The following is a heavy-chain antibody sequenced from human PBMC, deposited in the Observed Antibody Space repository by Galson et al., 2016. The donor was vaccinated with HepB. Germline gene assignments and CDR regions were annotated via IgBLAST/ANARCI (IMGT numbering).Heavy chain of an antibody. D-gene: IGHD3-16*01. J-gene: IGHJ6*02. Sequence: SCKASEGSFLNYAIAWVRQAPGQGLEWMGGIIPVFGTANYAQKFQGRLTITADESTTTVYMELSSLRSEDTAVYFCARITASQYLLYYYYHAMDVWGQGTTVTVSS. CDR2: IIPVFGTA. V-gene: IGHV1-69*01. CDR3: ARITASQYLLYYYYHAMDV. CDR1: EGSFLNYA.